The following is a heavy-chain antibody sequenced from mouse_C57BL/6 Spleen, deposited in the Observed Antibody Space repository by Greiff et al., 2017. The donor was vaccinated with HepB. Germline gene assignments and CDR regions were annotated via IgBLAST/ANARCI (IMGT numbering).Heavy chain of an antibody. Sequence: EVKLVESGGGLVKPGGSLKLSCAASGFTFSSYAMYWVRQTPEKRLEWVATISDGGSYTYYPDNVKGRFTIYRDNAKNHLYLQMSHLKSEDTAMYYGAIIYYDSDCAYWGQGTLVTAAA. CDR3: AIIYYDSDCAY. D-gene: IGHD2-4*01. V-gene: IGHV5-4*03. J-gene: IGHJ3*01. CDR2: ISDGGSYT. CDR1: GFTFSSYA.